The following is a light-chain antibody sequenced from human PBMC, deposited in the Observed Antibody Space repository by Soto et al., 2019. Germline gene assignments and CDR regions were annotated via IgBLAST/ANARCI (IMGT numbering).Light chain of an antibody. CDR3: QQYNSYSLT. Sequence: VMTQAPATLSVSPGERATLSCRASQTINNNVAWYQLKDGQVPRLLIYGASTRATDVPARFSGSGSGTEFTLTISSLQPDDFATYYCQQYNSYSLTFGGGTKVDIK. J-gene: IGKJ4*01. CDR2: GAS. V-gene: IGKV3-15*01. CDR1: QTINNN.